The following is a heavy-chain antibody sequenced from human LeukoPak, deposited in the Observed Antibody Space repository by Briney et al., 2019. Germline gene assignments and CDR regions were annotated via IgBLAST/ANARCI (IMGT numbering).Heavy chain of an antibody. CDR3: ARDEVTVDTADMDV. V-gene: IGHV1-18*01. Sequence: GASVKVSCKATGYTFTSYGISWVRQAPGQGLEWMGWISGYNGNTKYAQKFQGRVTMTTDTSTNTAYMELRSLRSDDTAVYYCARDEVTVDTADMDVWGKGTTVTVSS. J-gene: IGHJ6*03. D-gene: IGHD5-18*01. CDR2: ISGYNGNT. CDR1: GYTFTSYG.